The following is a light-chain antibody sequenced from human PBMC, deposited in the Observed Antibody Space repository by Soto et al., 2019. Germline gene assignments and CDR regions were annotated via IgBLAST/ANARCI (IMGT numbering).Light chain of an antibody. V-gene: IGKV1-39*01. CDR2: AAS. CDR1: QSISSY. Sequence: DIQMTQSPSSLSASVGDRVTITCRASQSISSYLNWYQQKPGKAPKVLIYAASSWQSGVPSRFSGSGSGKEFTLTISSLQPEDFATYYCQQSYSTPLAVGGGTKVEIK. J-gene: IGKJ4*01. CDR3: QQSYSTPLA.